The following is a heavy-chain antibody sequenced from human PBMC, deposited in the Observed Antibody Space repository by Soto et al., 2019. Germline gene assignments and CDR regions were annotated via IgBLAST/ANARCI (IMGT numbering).Heavy chain of an antibody. D-gene: IGHD6-13*01. V-gene: IGHV3-9*01. Sequence: EVQLVESGGGLVQPGRSLRLSCAASGFTFDDYAMHWVRQAPGKGLEWVSGISWNSGSIGYADSVKGRFIISRDNAKNSLYLQMNSLRAEDTALYYCAKGDSSSFYYGMDVWGQGTTVTVSS. CDR1: GFTFDDYA. CDR3: AKGDSSSFYYGMDV. J-gene: IGHJ6*02. CDR2: ISWNSGSI.